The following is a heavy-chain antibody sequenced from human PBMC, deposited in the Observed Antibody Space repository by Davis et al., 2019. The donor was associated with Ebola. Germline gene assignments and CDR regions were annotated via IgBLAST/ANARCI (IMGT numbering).Heavy chain of an antibody. J-gene: IGHJ4*02. D-gene: IGHD3-16*01. CDR2: ISWNSARI. CDR3: ATSESFFDYAAYFHY. CDR1: GFTFDDYA. V-gene: IGHV3-9*01. Sequence: SLKISCAASGFTFDDYAMHWVRQAPGKGLEWVSGISWNSARIGYADSVKGRFTISRDNAKNSLYLQMNSLKAEDTAVYFCATSESFFDYAAYFHYWGQGTLLTVSS.